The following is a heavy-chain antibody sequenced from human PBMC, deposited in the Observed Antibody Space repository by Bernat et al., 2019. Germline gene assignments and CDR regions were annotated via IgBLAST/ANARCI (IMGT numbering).Heavy chain of an antibody. CDR3: MTDAGMFPLGGSGY. D-gene: IGHD3-10*01. V-gene: IGHV3-15*07. J-gene: IGHJ4*02. CDR2: IKTNPEGETT. CDR1: GYTFSNAW. Sequence: EVHLVESGGGLVKPGGSLRLSCAASGYTFSNAWMNWVRQAPGKGLEWVGLIKTNPEGETTYYAAPVKDRFTISRDDSKRMLYLQMSSLKTKDTAFYYCMTDAGMFPLGGSGYWGQGTLVTVSS.